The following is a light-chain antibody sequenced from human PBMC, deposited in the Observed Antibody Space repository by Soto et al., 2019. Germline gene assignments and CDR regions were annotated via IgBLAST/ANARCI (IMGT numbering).Light chain of an antibody. CDR2: GAS. Sequence: EIVMTQSPFTLSVSPWERSTLSCMASQTVGTTYLAWYQHKPGQAPRLLIYGASNRDTGIPDRFSGSGSGTDFTLTITRLEPEDFAVYYCQQYGSSPRTFGQGTRLEIK. CDR1: QTVGTTY. CDR3: QQYGSSPRT. J-gene: IGKJ5*01. V-gene: IGKV3-20*01.